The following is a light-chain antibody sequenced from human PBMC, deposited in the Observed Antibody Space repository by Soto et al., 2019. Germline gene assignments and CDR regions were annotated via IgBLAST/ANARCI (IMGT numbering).Light chain of an antibody. J-gene: IGKJ2*01. CDR2: GAS. CDR3: QQYGSSPPYT. Sequence: EIVLTQSPGTLYLSPGERATLSCRASQSVSSSYLAWYQQKPGQAPRLLIYGASSRATGIPDMFSGSGSGTDFTLTISILEPEDFAVYYCQQYGSSPPYTFGQGTKLEIK. V-gene: IGKV3-20*01. CDR1: QSVSSSY.